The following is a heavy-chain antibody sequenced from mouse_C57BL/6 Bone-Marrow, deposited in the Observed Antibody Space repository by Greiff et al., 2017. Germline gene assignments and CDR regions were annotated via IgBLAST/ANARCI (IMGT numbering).Heavy chain of an antibody. CDR1: GYTFTSYW. CDR3: ARSPPLYYYGSSYGYFDY. J-gene: IGHJ2*01. D-gene: IGHD1-1*01. V-gene: IGHV1-72*01. Sequence: QVQLQQPGAELVKPGASVKLSCKASGYTFTSYWMHWVKQRPGRGLEWIGRIDPNSGGTKYNEKFKSKDTLTVDKPSSTAYMQLSSLTSEDSAVYYCARSPPLYYYGSSYGYFDYWGQGTTLTVSS. CDR2: IDPNSGGT.